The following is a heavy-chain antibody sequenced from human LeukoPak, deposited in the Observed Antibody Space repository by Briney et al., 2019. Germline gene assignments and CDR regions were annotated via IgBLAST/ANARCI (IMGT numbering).Heavy chain of an antibody. Sequence: KPSETLSLTCTVSGGSISSGDYYWSWIRQPPGKGLEWIGYIYYSGSTYYNPSLKSRVTISVDTSKNQFSLKLSSVTAADTAVYYCTRGGSADPFEHWGQGTLVTVSS. J-gene: IGHJ4*02. CDR3: TRGGSADPFEH. CDR1: GGSISSGDYY. CDR2: IYYSGST. V-gene: IGHV4-30-4*08.